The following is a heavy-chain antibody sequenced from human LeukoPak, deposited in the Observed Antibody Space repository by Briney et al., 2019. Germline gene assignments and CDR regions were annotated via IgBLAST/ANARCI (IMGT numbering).Heavy chain of an antibody. J-gene: IGHJ4*02. CDR2: GYQTGRT. Sequence: PSETLSLTCTVSDYSISSGFYWGWVRQSPRKGLEWIGSGYQTGRTIYNPSLSSRVSISVDTSKNQFSLRLNSVTASDTAVYYCARADSIAVAGSPFYFAYWGQGILVTVSS. CDR3: ARADSIAVAGSPFYFAY. V-gene: IGHV4-38-2*02. CDR1: DYSISSGFY. D-gene: IGHD6-19*01.